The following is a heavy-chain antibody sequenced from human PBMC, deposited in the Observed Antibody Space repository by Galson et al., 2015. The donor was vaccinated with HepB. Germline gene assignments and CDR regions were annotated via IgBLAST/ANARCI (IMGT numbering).Heavy chain of an antibody. CDR3: ARSLGFHDY. V-gene: IGHV1-18*01. J-gene: IGHJ4*02. CDR2: ISTYSGKT. CDR1: GYTFTTYG. D-gene: IGHD3-16*01. Sequence: SVKVSCKASGYTFTTYGISWVRQAPGQGLEWMGWISTYSGKTTYAQKFQDRVTMTTDTSTNTAYMELRSLISDDTAIYYCARSLGFHDYWGQGTLVTVSS.